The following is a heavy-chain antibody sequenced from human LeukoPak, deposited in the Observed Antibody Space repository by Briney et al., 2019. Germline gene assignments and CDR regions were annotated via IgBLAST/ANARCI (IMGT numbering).Heavy chain of an antibody. Sequence: GSLRLSCAASGFTFSSYGMHWVRQAPGKGLEWVAVIWYDGSNKYYADSVKGRFTISRDNSKNTLYLQMNSLRAEDTAVYYCARGRGPAAYYEYFQHWGQGTLVTVSS. CDR3: ARGRGPAAYYEYFQH. V-gene: IGHV3-33*01. CDR2: IWYDGSNK. D-gene: IGHD2-2*01. J-gene: IGHJ1*01. CDR1: GFTFSSYG.